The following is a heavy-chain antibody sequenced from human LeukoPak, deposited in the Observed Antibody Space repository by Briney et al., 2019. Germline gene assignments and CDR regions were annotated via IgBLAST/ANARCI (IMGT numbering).Heavy chain of an antibody. Sequence: LSLTCAVSGFTFSGFWMSWSRQAPGKGLEWVASINSDGSEGYYADVVKGRFTISRDNAKNSLYLQINSLRAEDTAVYYCARSSYSSSSSVWGQGTMVTVSS. J-gene: IGHJ3*01. CDR3: ARSSYSSSSSV. CDR2: INSDGSEG. CDR1: GFTFSGFW. D-gene: IGHD6-6*01. V-gene: IGHV3-7*03.